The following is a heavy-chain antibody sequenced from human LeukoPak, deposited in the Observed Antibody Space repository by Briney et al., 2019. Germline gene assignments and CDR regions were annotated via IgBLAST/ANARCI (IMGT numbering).Heavy chain of an antibody. Sequence: PGGSLRLSCAASGFTFSSYGMHWVRQAPGKGLEWVSYISSSSSTIYYADSVKGRFTISRDNAKNSLYLQMNSLRDEDTAVYYCARDCSGGSCSHYYYYGMDVWGQGTTVTVSS. CDR2: ISSSSSTI. V-gene: IGHV3-48*02. D-gene: IGHD2-15*01. J-gene: IGHJ6*02. CDR1: GFTFSSYG. CDR3: ARDCSGGSCSHYYYYGMDV.